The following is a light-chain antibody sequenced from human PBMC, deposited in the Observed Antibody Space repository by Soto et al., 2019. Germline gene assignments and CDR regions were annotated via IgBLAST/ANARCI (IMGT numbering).Light chain of an antibody. CDR2: YDS. CDR3: QVWDTSSTDHPLYV. J-gene: IGLJ1*01. Sequence: SYELTQPPSVSVAPGHTATITCGGDNIESRSVHWYQQKPGQAPVLGIYYDSDRPSGVPERFSGSNSGNTATLTISRVEAGDEADYYCQVWDTSSTDHPLYVFGTGTKLTVL. CDR1: NIESRS. V-gene: IGLV3-21*04.